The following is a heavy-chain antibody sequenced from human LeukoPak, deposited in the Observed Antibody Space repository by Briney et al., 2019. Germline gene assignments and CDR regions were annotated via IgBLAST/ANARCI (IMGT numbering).Heavy chain of an antibody. CDR2: IFTSGIA. Sequence: SETLSLTCTVSGGSIGIYYWNWIRQPAGKGLEWIGRIFTSGIANYNPSLKSRVTMSVDTSKNQFSLNLSSVTAADTAVYYCAKEISGTYYNPLGYMDVWGKGTTVTVSS. CDR3: AKEISGTYYNPLGYMDV. D-gene: IGHD3-10*01. CDR1: GGSIGIYY. J-gene: IGHJ6*03. V-gene: IGHV4-4*07.